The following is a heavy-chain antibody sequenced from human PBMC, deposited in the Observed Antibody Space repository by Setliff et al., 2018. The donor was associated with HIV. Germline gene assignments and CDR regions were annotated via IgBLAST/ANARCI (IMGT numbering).Heavy chain of an antibody. V-gene: IGHV4-31*03. Sequence: SETLSLTCTVSGGSISSGGYYWSWIRQHPGKGLEWIGYIYYSGSTYYNPSLKTRVTISVDGSKNQFSLNLKSVTAADTAVYYCARWHPPYGFWEEDYWGQGILVTVSS. D-gene: IGHD3-10*01. CDR1: GGSISSGGYY. CDR3: ARWHPPYGFWEEDY. CDR2: IYYSGST. J-gene: IGHJ4*02.